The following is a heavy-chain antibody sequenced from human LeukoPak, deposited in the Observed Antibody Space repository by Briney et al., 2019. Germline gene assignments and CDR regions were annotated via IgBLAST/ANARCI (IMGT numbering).Heavy chain of an antibody. CDR2: IDYSGST. CDR1: GGSISTYY. Sequence: SETLSLTCTISGGSISTYYWSWVRQTPGRGLEWIGYIDYSGSTYYNPSLKSRVTISVDKSKNQFSLKLSSVTAADTAVYYCARQSGYSNGFDYWGQGTLVTVSS. J-gene: IGHJ4*02. V-gene: IGHV4-59*08. D-gene: IGHD5-18*01. CDR3: ARQSGYSNGFDY.